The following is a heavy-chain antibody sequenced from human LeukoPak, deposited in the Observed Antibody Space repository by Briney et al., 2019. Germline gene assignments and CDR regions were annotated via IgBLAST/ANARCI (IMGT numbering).Heavy chain of an antibody. J-gene: IGHJ4*02. CDR2: IRNKPNGYTT. D-gene: IGHD3-10*01. CDR3: ARGVPYRSFDY. Sequence: GGLVQPGASLRLSCASSGFAFSDHYLAWVRQVPGKGLEWIGRIRNKPNGYTTEYAASVRGRFTISRDDSKNLLFLQMNNLEDDDTAVYFCARGVPYRSFDYWGQGTLVTVSS. V-gene: IGHV3-72*01. CDR1: GFAFSDHY.